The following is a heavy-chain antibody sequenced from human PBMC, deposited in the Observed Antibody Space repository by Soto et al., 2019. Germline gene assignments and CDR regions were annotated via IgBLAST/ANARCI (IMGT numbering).Heavy chain of an antibody. CDR3: AKDGAPRYCSRSSCHPAGAY. CDR2: ISYDGSHK. J-gene: IGHJ4*02. V-gene: IGHV3-30*18. Sequence: QVQLVESGGGVVQPGRSLRLSCAGSGFTFSNYGLHWVRQAPGKGLVWVAVISYDGSHKYYADSVKGRFTISRDNSNNMLYLQMDSLRGEDTAVYYCAKDGAPRYCSRSSCHPAGAYWGQGTLVTVSS. D-gene: IGHD2-15*01. CDR1: GFTFSNYG.